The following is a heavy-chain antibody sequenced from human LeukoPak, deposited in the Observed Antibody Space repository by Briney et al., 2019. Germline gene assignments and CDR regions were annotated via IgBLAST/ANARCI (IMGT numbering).Heavy chain of an antibody. V-gene: IGHV4-39*07. CDR2: IYYSGST. CDR3: ARMAVAWYCSSTSCPEYFQH. J-gene: IGHJ1*01. Sequence: KPSETLSLTCTVSGGSISSSSYYWGWIRQPPGKGLEWIGSIYYSGSTHYNPSLKSRVTISVDTSKNQFSLKLSSVTAADTAVYYCARMAVAWYCSSTSCPEYFQHWGQGTLVTVSS. CDR1: GGSISSSSYY. D-gene: IGHD2-2*01.